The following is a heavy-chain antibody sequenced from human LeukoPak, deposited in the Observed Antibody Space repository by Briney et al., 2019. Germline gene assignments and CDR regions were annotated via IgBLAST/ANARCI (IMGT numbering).Heavy chain of an antibody. J-gene: IGHJ4*02. D-gene: IGHD3-9*01. CDR3: ARAPPDYDILAGSTFDY. V-gene: IGHV1-18*04. CDR1: GYTFTSYY. CDR2: IKAYNGNT. Sequence: ASVKVSCKASGYTFTSYYMHWVRQAPGQGLEWMGWIKAYNGNTNYAQKVQERVAMTTDTSTSTAYMELRSLRSDDTAVYYCARAPPDYDILAGSTFDYWGQGTLVTVSS.